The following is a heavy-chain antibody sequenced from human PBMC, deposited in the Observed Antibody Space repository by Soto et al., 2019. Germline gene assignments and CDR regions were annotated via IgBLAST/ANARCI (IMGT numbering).Heavy chain of an antibody. V-gene: IGHV4-59*01. D-gene: IGHD6-19*01. J-gene: IGHJ4*02. CDR1: GGSISSYY. CDR2: IYYSGST. Sequence: SETLSLTGTVSGGSISSYYWSWIRHPPGNALEWIGYIYYSGSTNYHPSLKSRVTISVDTSKNQFSLKLSSVTAADTAVYYCASSVGVAGTDVRYFDYWGQGPLVTVSS. CDR3: ASSVGVAGTDVRYFDY.